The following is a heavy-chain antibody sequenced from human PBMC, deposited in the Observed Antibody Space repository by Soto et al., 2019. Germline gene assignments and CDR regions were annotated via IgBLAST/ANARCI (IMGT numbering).Heavy chain of an antibody. V-gene: IGHV1-69*13. J-gene: IGHJ6*02. CDR2: IIPIFGTA. CDR3: ARFRDGYSRYYYYYGMDV. Sequence: SVKISCKASGGTFSSYAISWVRQAPGQGLEWMGGIIPIFGTANYAQKFQGRVTITADESTSTAYMELSSLRSEDTAVYYCARFRDGYSRYYYYYGMDVWGQGTTVTVSS. CDR1: GGTFSSYA. D-gene: IGHD4-4*01.